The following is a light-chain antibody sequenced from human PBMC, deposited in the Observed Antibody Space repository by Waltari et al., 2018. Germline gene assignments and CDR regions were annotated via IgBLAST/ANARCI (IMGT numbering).Light chain of an antibody. CDR2: SAS. V-gene: IGKV3-20*01. CDR3: QQYDGAVVT. Sequence: IVLPQSPGTLSLSPGERATLSCRARQSVSTISLAWYQQNAGQAPRLLIYSASNKAPGVPDRFSGSGSGTDFALTISSLEPEDSAMYYCQQYDGAVVTFGGGTKVEIK. CDR1: QSVSTIS. J-gene: IGKJ4*01.